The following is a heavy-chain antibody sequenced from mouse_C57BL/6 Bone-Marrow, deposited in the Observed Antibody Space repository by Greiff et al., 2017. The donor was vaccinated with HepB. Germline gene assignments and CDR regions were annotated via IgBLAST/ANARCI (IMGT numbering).Heavy chain of an antibody. V-gene: IGHV1-26*01. CDR1: GYTFTDYY. J-gene: IGHJ3*01. D-gene: IGHD2-3*01. CDR2: INPNNGGT. CDR3: GRGRYDPFAY. Sequence: VQLQQSGPELVKPGASVKISCKASGYTFTDYYMNWVKQSHGKSLEWIGDINPNNGGTSYNQKFKGKATLTVDKASSTAYMELRSLTSADSAVSYCGRGRYDPFAYWGQGTLVTVSA.